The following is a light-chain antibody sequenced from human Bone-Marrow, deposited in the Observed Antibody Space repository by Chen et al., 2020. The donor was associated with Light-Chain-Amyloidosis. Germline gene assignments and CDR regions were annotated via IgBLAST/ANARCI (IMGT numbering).Light chain of an antibody. Sequence: SYELTQPPSVSVSPGQTASITCSGDDLPTKYAYWYQQKPGQAPVLVIHRYTERPSGISERFSGSRSGTTATLTISGVQAEDEADYHCQSADSSGTYEVIFGGGTKLTVL. CDR1: DLPTKY. J-gene: IGLJ2*01. CDR3: QSADSSGTYEVI. CDR2: RYT. V-gene: IGLV3-25*03.